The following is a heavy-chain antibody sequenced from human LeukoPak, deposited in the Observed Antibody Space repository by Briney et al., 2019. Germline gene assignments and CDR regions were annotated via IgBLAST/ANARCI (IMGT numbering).Heavy chain of an antibody. J-gene: IGHJ6*02. D-gene: IGHD3-10*01. V-gene: IGHV3-11*01. CDR1: EFTFSDYY. Sequence: GGSLRLSCEASEFTFSDYYMSWIRQAPGKGLEWISFISDSAINTHYADSVKGRFTISRDNAKKLLVLEMKSLRSEDTAVYYCAAYYGSGSVNYYRGMDIWGQGTTVTVSS. CDR2: ISDSAINT. CDR3: AAYYGSGSVNYYRGMDI.